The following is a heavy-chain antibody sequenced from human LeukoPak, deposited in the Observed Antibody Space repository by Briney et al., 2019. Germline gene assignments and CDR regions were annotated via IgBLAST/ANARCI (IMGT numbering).Heavy chain of an antibody. J-gene: IGHJ3*02. CDR3: AKETVVVVAATPDASDI. V-gene: IGHV3-23*01. Sequence: PGGSLRLSCAASGFTFSSYAMSWVRQAPGKGLEWVSGLSGSGGSTHYADSVKDRFTISRDNSKNTLYLQMNSLRAEDTAVYYCAKETVVVVAATPDASDIWGQGTMVTVSS. CDR2: LSGSGGST. CDR1: GFTFSSYA. D-gene: IGHD2-15*01.